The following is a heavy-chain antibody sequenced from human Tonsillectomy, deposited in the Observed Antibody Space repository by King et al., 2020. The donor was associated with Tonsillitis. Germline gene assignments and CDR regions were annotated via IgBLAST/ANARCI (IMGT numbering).Heavy chain of an antibody. V-gene: IGHV4-38-2*01. CDR1: GYSINSGYY. CDR2: IYHSGST. D-gene: IGHD3-16*02. Sequence: QLQESGPGLVKPSETLSLTCAVSGYSINSGYYWGCIRQPPGKGLEWIGSIYHSGSTYYNPSLKSRVTISVDTSKNQFSLKLSSVTAADAAVYYCASLDYDYVWGSYRYSERRGGDRYYFDYWGQGTLVTVSS. CDR3: ASLDYDYVWGSYRYSERRGGDRYYFDY. J-gene: IGHJ4*02.